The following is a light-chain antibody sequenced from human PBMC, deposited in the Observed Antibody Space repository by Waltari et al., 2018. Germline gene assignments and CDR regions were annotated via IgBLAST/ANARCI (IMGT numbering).Light chain of an antibody. J-gene: IGKJ3*01. CDR3: QQYGSSPFT. V-gene: IGKV3-20*01. CDR2: GAS. Sequence: EIVLTQSPGTLSLSPGERATLSCRASQSISSSHLAWYQQKPGQAPRLLIYGASNRATGIPDSFSGSGSGTDFILTISRLEPEDFAVYYCQQYGSSPFTFGPGTKVDI. CDR1: QSISSSH.